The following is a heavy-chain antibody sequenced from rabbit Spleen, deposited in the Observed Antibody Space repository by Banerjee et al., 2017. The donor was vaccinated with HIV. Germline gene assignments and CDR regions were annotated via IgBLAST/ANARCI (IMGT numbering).Heavy chain of an antibody. CDR2: IYTGDGST. V-gene: IGHV1S40*01. Sequence: QSLEESGGDLVKPEGSLTLTYTASGFTLSSYYYMCWVRQAPGKGLEWIGCIYTGDGSTYYASWAKGRFTISKTSSTTVTLQMTSLTAADTATYFCARGDAASGLWGPGTLVTV. J-gene: IGHJ4*01. CDR1: GFTLSSYYY. CDR3: ARGDAASGL. D-gene: IGHD4-2*01.